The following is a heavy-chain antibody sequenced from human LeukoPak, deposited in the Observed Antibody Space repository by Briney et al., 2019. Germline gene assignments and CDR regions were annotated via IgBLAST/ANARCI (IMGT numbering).Heavy chain of an antibody. D-gene: IGHD3-10*01. V-gene: IGHV4-59*11. CDR1: GGSMSSHY. Sequence: SETLSLTCTVSGGSMSSHYWSWIRQPPGKGLEWIGYIYYSGSANYNPSLKSRVTISVDTSKNQFSLKLSSVTAADTAVYYCARDGGWFDFDYWGQGTLVTVSS. CDR3: ARDGGWFDFDY. CDR2: IYYSGSA. J-gene: IGHJ4*02.